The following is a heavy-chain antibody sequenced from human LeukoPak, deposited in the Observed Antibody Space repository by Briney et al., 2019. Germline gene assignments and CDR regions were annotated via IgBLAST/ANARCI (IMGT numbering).Heavy chain of an antibody. D-gene: IGHD6-19*01. CDR3: ARDADHSSGWCGPFDY. CDR2: ISYDGSNK. CDR1: GFTFSSYA. Sequence: GGSLRLSCAASGFTFSSYAMHWVRQAPGKGLEWVAVISYDGSNKYYADSVKGRFTISRDNSKNTLYLQMNSLRAEDTAVYYCARDADHSSGWCGPFDYWGQGTLVTVSS. V-gene: IGHV3-30-3*01. J-gene: IGHJ4*02.